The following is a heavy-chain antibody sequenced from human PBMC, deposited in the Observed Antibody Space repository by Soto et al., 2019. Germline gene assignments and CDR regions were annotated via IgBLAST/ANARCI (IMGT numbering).Heavy chain of an antibody. CDR1: GFSFTNFA. CDR3: AKTLYGGCDY. V-gene: IGHV3-23*01. J-gene: IGHJ4*02. CDR2: IGGNGGTT. D-gene: IGHD5-12*01. Sequence: PGGSLRLSCAASGFSFTNFAMSWVRQAPGKGLEWVAGIGGNGGTTRYADSVKGRFTISRDNSKNTVYLQMNSLRVEDTAVYYCAKTLYGGCDYWGRGTLVTVS.